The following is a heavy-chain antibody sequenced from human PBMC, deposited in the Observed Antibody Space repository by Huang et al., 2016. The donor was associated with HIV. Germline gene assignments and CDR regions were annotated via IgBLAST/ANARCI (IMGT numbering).Heavy chain of an antibody. V-gene: IGHV3-7*04. CDR2: IKQEGSEK. Sequence: EVQLVESGGGLVQPGGSLRLSCAASGFTFRSYWMSWVRQAPGKGVEWVAKIKQEGSEKYYVDYVKGRFTISRDNVKNALYLQMYSLRVEDTAIYYCARGGAPYYDFWSGGHHYGMDVWGQGTTVTVSS. D-gene: IGHD3-3*01. CDR3: ARGGAPYYDFWSGGHHYGMDV. CDR1: GFTFRSYW. J-gene: IGHJ6*02.